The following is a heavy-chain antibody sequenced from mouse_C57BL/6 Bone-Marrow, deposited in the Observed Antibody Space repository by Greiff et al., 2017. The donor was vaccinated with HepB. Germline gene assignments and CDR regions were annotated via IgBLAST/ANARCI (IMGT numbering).Heavy chain of an antibody. CDR3: ARRMVTTRYYYAMDY. J-gene: IGHJ4*01. V-gene: IGHV5-15*01. CDR1: GFTFSDYG. Sequence: EVKLVESGGGLVQPGGSLKLSCAASGFTFSDYGMAWVRQAPRKGPEWVAFISNLAYSIYYADTVTGRFTISRENAKNTLYLEMSSLRSEDTAMYYCARRMVTTRYYYAMDYWGQGTSVTVSS. D-gene: IGHD2-2*01. CDR2: ISNLAYSI.